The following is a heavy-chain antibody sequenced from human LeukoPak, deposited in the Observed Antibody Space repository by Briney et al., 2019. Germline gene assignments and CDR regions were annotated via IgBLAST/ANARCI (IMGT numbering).Heavy chain of an antibody. CDR1: GFTFSSYW. CDR2: INSDGIST. Sequence: PGGSLRLSCAASGFTFSSYWMHWVRQAPGKGLVWVSRINSDGISTSYADSVKGRFTISRDNAKNTLYLQMNSLRDEDTAVYYCARGYPYDAFDIWGQGTMVTVSS. CDR3: ARGYPYDAFDI. V-gene: IGHV3-74*01. D-gene: IGHD1-1*01. J-gene: IGHJ3*02.